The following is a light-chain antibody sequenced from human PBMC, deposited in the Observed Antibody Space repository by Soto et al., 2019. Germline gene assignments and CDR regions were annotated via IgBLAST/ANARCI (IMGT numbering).Light chain of an antibody. Sequence: EIVLTQSPATLSLSPGERATLSCRASQSVYTYLAWYQQKPGQAPRLLIYDASKRATGIPARFSGSGSGTDFTLTVSSLEPEDFAVYYCQQRTNWPPTWTFGQGTMVEIK. J-gene: IGKJ1*01. CDR2: DAS. CDR1: QSVYTY. V-gene: IGKV3-11*01. CDR3: QQRTNWPPTWT.